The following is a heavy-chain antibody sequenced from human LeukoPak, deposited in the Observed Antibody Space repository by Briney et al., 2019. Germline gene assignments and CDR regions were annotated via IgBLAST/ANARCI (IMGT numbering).Heavy chain of an antibody. V-gene: IGHV4-59*01. CDR2: IYYSGST. Sequence: SETLSLTCTVSGGSINSYYWSWIRQPPGKGLEWIAYIYYSGSTNYNPSLKSRVTISAATSKNQFSLKLSSVTAADTALYYCARSVSDYNSFDIWGQGTMVTVSS. CDR3: ARSVSDYNSFDI. D-gene: IGHD5-12*01. CDR1: GGSINSYY. J-gene: IGHJ3*02.